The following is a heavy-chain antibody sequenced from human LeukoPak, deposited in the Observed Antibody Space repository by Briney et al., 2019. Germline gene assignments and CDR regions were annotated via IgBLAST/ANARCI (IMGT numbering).Heavy chain of an antibody. CDR2: IGTAGDT. CDR1: GFTFSSYD. CDR3: ARAELGELSIDI. J-gene: IGHJ3*02. Sequence: PGGSLRLSCAASGFTFSSYDIHWVRQATGKGLEWVSAIGTAGDTYYPGSVKGRFTISRENAKNSLYLQMNSLRAGDTAVYYCARAELGELSIDIWGQGTMVTVSS. V-gene: IGHV3-13*01. D-gene: IGHD3-16*02.